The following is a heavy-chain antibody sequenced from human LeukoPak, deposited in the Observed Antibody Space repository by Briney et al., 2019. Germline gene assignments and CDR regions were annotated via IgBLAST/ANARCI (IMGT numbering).Heavy chain of an antibody. J-gene: IGHJ4*02. Sequence: ASVKVSCKASGGTLSSYAISWVRQAPGQGPEWMGGIIPIFGTANYAQKFQGRVTITADESTSTAYMELSSLRSEDTAVYYCAREGYYYDSSGYYTIWGQGTLVTVSS. CDR2: IIPIFGTA. CDR1: GGTLSSYA. CDR3: AREGYYYDSSGYYTI. V-gene: IGHV1-69*13. D-gene: IGHD3-22*01.